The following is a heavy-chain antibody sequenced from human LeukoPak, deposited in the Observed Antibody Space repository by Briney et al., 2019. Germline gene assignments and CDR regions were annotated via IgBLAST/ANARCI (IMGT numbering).Heavy chain of an antibody. CDR3: GREILPSYAFDI. D-gene: IGHD2/OR15-2a*01. CDR1: GFTVSSNF. CDR2: IYSGGST. Sequence: PSGGSLRLSCAASGFTVSSNFMSWVRQAPGKGLEWVSAIYSGGSTYYADSVKRRFTISRDISKNTLFFEMNSLRAEDTAVYYCGREILPSYAFDIRGQGTMVTVSS. J-gene: IGHJ3*02. V-gene: IGHV3-66*01.